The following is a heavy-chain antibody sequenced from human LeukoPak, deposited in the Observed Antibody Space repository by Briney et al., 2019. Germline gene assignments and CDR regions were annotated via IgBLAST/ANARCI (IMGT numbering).Heavy chain of an antibody. Sequence: GGSLRLSCAASGFTFSSYSMNWVRQAPGKGLEWVSSISSGSSYIYYADSVKGRFTISRDNAKNSPYLQMNSLRAEDTAVYYCARGPWSSGWYFDYWGQGTLVTVSS. D-gene: IGHD6-19*01. CDR3: ARGPWSSGWYFDY. J-gene: IGHJ4*02. CDR1: GFTFSSYS. V-gene: IGHV3-21*01. CDR2: ISSGSSYI.